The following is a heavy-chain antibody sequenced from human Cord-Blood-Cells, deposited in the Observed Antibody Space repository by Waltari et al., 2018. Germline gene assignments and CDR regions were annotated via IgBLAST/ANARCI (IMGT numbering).Heavy chain of an antibody. CDR2: INPNSGGT. CDR3: ARVARLKTLDD. CDR1: GYTFTGYY. Sequence: QVQLVQSGAEVKKPGASVKVSCKASGYTFTGYYMHWVRQAPGQGLEWMGWINPNSGGTNNAQKFQGRVTMTRDTSISTAYMELGRLRSDDTAVYYCARVARLKTLDDWGQGTLVTVSS. V-gene: IGHV1-2*02. J-gene: IGHJ4*02. D-gene: IGHD2-21*02.